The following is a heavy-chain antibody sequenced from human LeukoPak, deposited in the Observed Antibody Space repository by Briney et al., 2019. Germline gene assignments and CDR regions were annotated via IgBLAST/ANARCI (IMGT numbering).Heavy chain of an antibody. V-gene: IGHV4-59*08. J-gene: IGHJ4*02. D-gene: IGHD1-26*01. CDR3: ARLASGSYGPLTPFDY. Sequence: KASETLSLTCTVSGGSISSYYWSWIRQPPGKGLEWIGGIYYSGSTNYNPSLKSRVTISVDTSKNQFSLRLSSVTAADTAVYYSARLASGSYGPLTPFDYWGQGTLVTVSS. CDR1: GGSISSYY. CDR2: IYYSGST.